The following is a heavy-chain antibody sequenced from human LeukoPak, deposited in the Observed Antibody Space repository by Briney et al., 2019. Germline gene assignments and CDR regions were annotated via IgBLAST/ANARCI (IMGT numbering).Heavy chain of an antibody. V-gene: IGHV4-39*07. Sequence: KPSETLSLTCTVSGGSISSGSYYWGWIRQPPGKGLEWIGNIYYSGDTKYNPSLKSRVTVSVDTSKNQFSLKLTSVTAADTAVYYCVRGPYGSGISNWFDPWGQGTQVIVSS. CDR2: IYYSGDT. CDR3: VRGPYGSGISNWFDP. CDR1: GGSISSGSYY. D-gene: IGHD3-10*01. J-gene: IGHJ5*02.